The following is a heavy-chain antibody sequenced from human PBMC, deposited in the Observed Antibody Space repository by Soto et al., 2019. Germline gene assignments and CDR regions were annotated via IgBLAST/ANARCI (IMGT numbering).Heavy chain of an antibody. Sequence: GASVKVSCKASGYTFTIYGISWVRQAPGQGLEWMGWISAYNGNTNYAQKLQGRVTMTTDTSTSTAYMELRSLRSDDTAVYYCARDLGEWNYGDYDSDYFDYWGQGTLVTVSS. V-gene: IGHV1-18*01. D-gene: IGHD4-17*01. CDR2: ISAYNGNT. CDR1: GYTFTIYG. J-gene: IGHJ4*02. CDR3: ARDLGEWNYGDYDSDYFDY.